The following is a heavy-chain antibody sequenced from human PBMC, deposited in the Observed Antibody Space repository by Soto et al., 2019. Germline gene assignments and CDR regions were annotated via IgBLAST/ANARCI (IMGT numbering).Heavy chain of an antibody. D-gene: IGHD3-3*02. CDR1: GFTFSSYA. CDR2: ISYDANNE. Sequence: PGGSLRLSCAASGFTFSSYAMHWVRQAPGKGLEWVAVISYDANNEYYADSVKGRFSISRDNSKNTMHMQMNSLKTEDTAVYYCARGGLKHFWRGPVGYWGKGIPVTVSS. J-gene: IGHJ4*02. V-gene: IGHV3-30-3*01. CDR3: ARGGLKHFWRGPVGY.